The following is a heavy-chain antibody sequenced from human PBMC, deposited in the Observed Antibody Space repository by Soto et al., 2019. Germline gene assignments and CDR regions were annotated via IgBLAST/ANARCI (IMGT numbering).Heavy chain of an antibody. J-gene: IGHJ5*02. Sequence: SETLSLTCTVSGGSISSYYWSWIRQPPGKGLEWIGYIYYSGSTNYNPSLKSRVTISVDTSKNQFSLKLSSVTAADTAVYYCARSIGFWSGAIRGWWFDPWGQGTLVTVSS. V-gene: IGHV4-59*08. CDR3: ARSIGFWSGAIRGWWFDP. CDR2: IYYSGST. D-gene: IGHD3-3*01. CDR1: GGSISSYY.